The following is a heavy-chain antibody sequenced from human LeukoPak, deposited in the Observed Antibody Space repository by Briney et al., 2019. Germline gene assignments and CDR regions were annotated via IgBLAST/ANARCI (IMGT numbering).Heavy chain of an antibody. D-gene: IGHD1-26*01. CDR3: ARVGAIPLDY. Sequence: GRSLRLSCAASGFTFSSYAMHWVRQAPGKGLEWVAVISYDGSNKYYADSVKGRFTISRDNSKNTLYLQMNSLRAEDTAVYYCARVGAIPLDYWGQGTLVTVSS. CDR2: ISYDGSNK. J-gene: IGHJ4*02. V-gene: IGHV3-30-3*01. CDR1: GFTFSSYA.